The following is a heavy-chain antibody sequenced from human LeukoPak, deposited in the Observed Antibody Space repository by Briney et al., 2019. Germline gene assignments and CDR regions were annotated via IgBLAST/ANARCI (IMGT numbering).Heavy chain of an antibody. D-gene: IGHD6-19*01. CDR2: ISYDGSNA. J-gene: IGHJ4*02. V-gene: IGHV3-30*01. Sequence: PGRSLRLSCAASGFTFSMYALHWVRQAPGKGLEWVALISYDGSNADYVDSVKGRFTISRDNSKNTLYLQMNSLRAEDSAVYHCVKDYRSGSYMGHFDSWGQGTLVTVSS. CDR3: VKDYRSGSYMGHFDS. CDR1: GFTFSMYA.